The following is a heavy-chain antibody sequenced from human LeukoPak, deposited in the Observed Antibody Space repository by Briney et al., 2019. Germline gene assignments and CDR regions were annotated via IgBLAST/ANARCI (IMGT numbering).Heavy chain of an antibody. D-gene: IGHD2-21*01. J-gene: IGHJ4*02. Sequence: GGSLRLSCVASGFTFNDHAMHWVRQAPGKGLEWVSGVTWNSANIHYADSVKGRFAISRDNAKNSLHLQMNNLRTEDTAVYYCAKIPGGGLTPHFDHWGQGALVTVSS. V-gene: IGHV3-9*01. CDR2: VTWNSANI. CDR3: AKIPGGGLTPHFDH. CDR1: GFTFNDHA.